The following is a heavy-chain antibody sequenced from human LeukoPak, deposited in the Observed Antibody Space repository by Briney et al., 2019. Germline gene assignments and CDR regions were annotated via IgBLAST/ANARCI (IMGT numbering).Heavy chain of an antibody. V-gene: IGHV3-74*01. CDR2: INSDGSST. CDR3: ARGPLIYYYMDV. J-gene: IGHJ6*03. Sequence: GGSLRLSCAASGFTFSSYWMHWVRQAPGKGLVWVSRINSDGSSTSYADSVKGRFTVSRDNSKNTLYLQMHSLRAEDTAVYYCARGPLIYYYMDVWGKGTTVTISS. CDR1: GFTFSSYW. D-gene: IGHD2-8*01.